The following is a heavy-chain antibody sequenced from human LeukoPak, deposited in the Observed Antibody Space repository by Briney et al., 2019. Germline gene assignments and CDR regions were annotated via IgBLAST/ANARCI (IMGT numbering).Heavy chain of an antibody. D-gene: IGHD1-26*01. Sequence: GGSLRLSCAASGFTVSSNYMSWVRQAPGKGLEWVSVIYSGGSTYYADSVKGRFTISRDNSKNTLCLQMNSLRAEDTAVYYCAAEWELLRRASSGALFGFDYWGQGTLVTVSS. CDR3: AAEWELLRRASSGALFGFDY. J-gene: IGHJ4*02. V-gene: IGHV3-66*01. CDR2: IYSGGST. CDR1: GFTVSSNY.